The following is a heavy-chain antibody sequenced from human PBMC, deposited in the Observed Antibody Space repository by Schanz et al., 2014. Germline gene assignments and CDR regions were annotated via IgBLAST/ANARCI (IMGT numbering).Heavy chain of an antibody. J-gene: IGHJ4*02. Sequence: EVQLLESGGGLIQPGGSLRLSCAASGFIFCSSVMAWVRQAPGKGLEWVSGITGASDHIDYAESVKGRFTISRDNSKNTLYLQMDSLRAEDTAVYFCARKVVATIGGYYDNWGQGTLVIVSS. V-gene: IGHV3-23*01. CDR2: ITGASDHI. D-gene: IGHD5-12*01. CDR1: GFIFCSSV. CDR3: ARKVVATIGGYYDN.